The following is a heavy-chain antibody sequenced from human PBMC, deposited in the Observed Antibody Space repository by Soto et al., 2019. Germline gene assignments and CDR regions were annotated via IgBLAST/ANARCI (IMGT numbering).Heavy chain of an antibody. J-gene: IGHJ4*02. Sequence: PSETLSLTCAVSGYSISSGYYWGWIRQPPGKGLEWIGSIYHSGSTYYNPSLKSRVTISVDTSKNQFSLKLSSVTAADTAVYYCARDGYSSSWYVLGSDYWGQGTLVTAPQ. D-gene: IGHD6-13*01. CDR2: IYHSGST. V-gene: IGHV4-38-2*02. CDR1: GYSISSGYY. CDR3: ARDGYSSSWYVLGSDY.